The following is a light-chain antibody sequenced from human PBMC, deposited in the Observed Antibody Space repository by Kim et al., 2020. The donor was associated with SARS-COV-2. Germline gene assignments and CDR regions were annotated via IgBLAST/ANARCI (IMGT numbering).Light chain of an antibody. CDR2: GKN. V-gene: IGLV3-19*01. CDR1: ILRSYY. J-gene: IGLJ2*01. CDR3: NSRDSNDNVV. Sequence: ALGQTVRSTCQGDILRSYYATWYQHKTGQAPILVIYGKNNRPPGIPDRFSGSSSGNTASLTITGTQAGDEADYYCNSRDSNDNVVFGGGTQLTVL.